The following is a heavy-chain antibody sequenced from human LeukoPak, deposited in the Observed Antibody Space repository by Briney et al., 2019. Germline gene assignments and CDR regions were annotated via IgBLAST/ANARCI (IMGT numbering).Heavy chain of an antibody. D-gene: IGHD3-9*01. Sequence: PGGSLRLSCAASGFTVSSNYMSWVRQAPGKGLEWVSVIYSGGNTYYADSVKGRFTISRDNSKNTLYLQMNSLRAEDTAVYYCAKDTPVLRYFDWSTGGYGMDVWGQGTTVTVSS. J-gene: IGHJ6*02. V-gene: IGHV3-53*01. CDR2: IYSGGNT. CDR3: AKDTPVLRYFDWSTGGYGMDV. CDR1: GFTVSSNY.